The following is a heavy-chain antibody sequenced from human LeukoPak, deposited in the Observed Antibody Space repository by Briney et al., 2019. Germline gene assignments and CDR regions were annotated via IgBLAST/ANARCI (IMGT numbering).Heavy chain of an antibody. D-gene: IGHD2-21*01. V-gene: IGHV3-33*01. CDR1: GFTFSSYG. CDR3: ARGVVVLHWRDAFDI. J-gene: IGHJ3*02. CDR2: IWYDGSDK. Sequence: PGGSLRLSCAASGFTFSSYGMHWVRQAPGKGLEWVAVIWYDGSDKYYADSVKGRFTISRDNPKNTLYLQMNSLRAEDTAVYYCARGVVVLHWRDAFDIWGQGTMVTVSS.